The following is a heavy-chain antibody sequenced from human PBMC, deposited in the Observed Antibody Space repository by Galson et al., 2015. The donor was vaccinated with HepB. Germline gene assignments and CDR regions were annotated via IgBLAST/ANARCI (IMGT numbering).Heavy chain of an antibody. CDR3: ARFGDYNGLDY. J-gene: IGHJ4*02. Sequence: TLSLTCTVSGGSITSYYWSWIRQPPGKGLEWIGYIYYSGSTNYNPSLKSPVTMSIDTSKNQFSLKLSSVTAADTAVYYCARFGDYNGLDYWGQGTLVTVSS. CDR2: IYYSGST. V-gene: IGHV4-59*01. CDR1: GGSITSYY. D-gene: IGHD4-17*01.